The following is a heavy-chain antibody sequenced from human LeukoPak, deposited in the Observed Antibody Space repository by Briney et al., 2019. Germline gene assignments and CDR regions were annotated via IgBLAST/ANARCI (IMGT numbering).Heavy chain of an antibody. CDR2: TYYRSKWYY. D-gene: IGHD2-2*01. V-gene: IGHV6-1*01. J-gene: IGHJ5*02. CDR3: ERELVRGGGIGGIRHFLPQLLREVDWFDP. CDR1: EYSFSSNSAA. Sequence: SQTLSLTCAISEYSFSSNSAAWNWIRQSPSRGLEWLGRTYYRSKWYYDYAVSVKSRITINPDTSKNQFSLQLNAVTPEDTAVYYCERELVRGGGIGGIRHFLPQLLREVDWFDPWGQGTLVTVSS.